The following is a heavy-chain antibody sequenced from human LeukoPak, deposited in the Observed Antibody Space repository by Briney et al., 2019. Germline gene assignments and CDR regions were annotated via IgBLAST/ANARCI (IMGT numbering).Heavy chain of an antibody. V-gene: IGHV4-34*01. CDR1: GGSFSGYH. CDR3: ARGRHDITMIVVVMTSVSYYLDV. D-gene: IGHD3-22*01. CDR2: INPSEST. J-gene: IGHJ6*03. Sequence: SETLFLTCAVYGGSFSGYHWTWIRQSPGKGLEWIGDINPSESTYYNPSLKSRLTISVDTSKNQFSLKLRSVTAADTAVYYCARGRHDITMIVVVMTSVSYYLDVWGKGTTVTVS.